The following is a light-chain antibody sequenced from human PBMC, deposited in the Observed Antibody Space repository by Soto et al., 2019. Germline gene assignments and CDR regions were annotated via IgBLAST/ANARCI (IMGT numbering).Light chain of an antibody. J-gene: IGLJ1*01. Sequence: SVLPKPPSSSGSPGQSVTISCTGTSSDVGGYNYVSWYQQHPGKAPKLMIYEVSKRPSGVPDRFSGSKSGNTASLTVSGLQAEDEADYYCSSYAGSNNLRVFGTGTKVTVL. CDR1: SSDVGGYNY. V-gene: IGLV2-8*01. CDR3: SSYAGSNNLRV. CDR2: EVS.